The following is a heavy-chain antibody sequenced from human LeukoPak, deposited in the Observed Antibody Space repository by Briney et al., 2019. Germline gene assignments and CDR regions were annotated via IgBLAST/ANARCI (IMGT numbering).Heavy chain of an antibody. D-gene: IGHD3-22*01. V-gene: IGHV1-2*02. CDR3: ARVGVYYDSSGCLDY. CDR1: GYTFTGNY. J-gene: IGHJ4*02. CDR2: ISPNSGGT. Sequence: GASVKLSCNSSGYTFTGNYMRWVRQGPGQGLEWMGWISPNSGGTNYAQKFQGSVTMTRDTSISTAYMELSRLRSDDTAVYYCARVGVYYDSSGCLDYWGQGTLVTVSS.